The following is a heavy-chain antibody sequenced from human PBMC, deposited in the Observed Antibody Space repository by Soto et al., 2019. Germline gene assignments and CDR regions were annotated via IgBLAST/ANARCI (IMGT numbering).Heavy chain of an antibody. CDR2: IYWDDDK. J-gene: IGHJ4*01. D-gene: IGHD4-17*01. CDR3: AHRPYYGDYGGSFDY. Sequence: QITLKESGPTLVKPTQTLTLTCTFSGFSLSTSGVGVGWIRQPPGKALEWLALIYWDDDKPYSPSLKSRLTLTKDTSKNQVVLTMTNMDPVDTATNYCAHRPYYGDYGGSFDYWGHGTLVTVAS. V-gene: IGHV2-5*02. CDR1: GFSLSTSGVG.